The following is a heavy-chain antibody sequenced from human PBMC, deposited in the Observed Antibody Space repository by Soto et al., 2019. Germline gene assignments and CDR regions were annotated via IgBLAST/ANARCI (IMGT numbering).Heavy chain of an antibody. D-gene: IGHD4-17*01. CDR3: ARDTTVTTGENYYYYYMDV. CDR1: GGSISSGGYY. V-gene: IGHV4-31*03. J-gene: IGHJ6*03. Sequence: SETLSLTCTVSGGSISSGGYYWSWIRQHPGKGLGWIGYIYYSGSTYYNPSLKSRVTISVDTSKNQFSLKLSSVTAADTAVYYCARDTTVTTGENYYYYYMDVWGKGTTVTVSS. CDR2: IYYSGST.